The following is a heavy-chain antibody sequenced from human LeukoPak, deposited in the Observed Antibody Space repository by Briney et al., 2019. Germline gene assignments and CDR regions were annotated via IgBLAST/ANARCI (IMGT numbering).Heavy chain of an antibody. J-gene: IGHJ4*02. CDR2: ISGSGGRT. Sequence: PGGTLRLSCAASGFTLSSYGMNWVRQAPGKGLEWVSTISGSGGRTYYADSVKGRFTISRDNAKNSLYLQMNSLRAEDTAVYYCARDAVTTADYWGQGTLVTVSS. D-gene: IGHD4-17*01. CDR1: GFTLSSYG. V-gene: IGHV3-23*01. CDR3: ARDAVTTADY.